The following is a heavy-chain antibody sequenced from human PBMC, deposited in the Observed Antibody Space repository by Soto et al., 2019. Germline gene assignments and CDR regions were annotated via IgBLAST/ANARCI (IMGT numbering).Heavy chain of an antibody. J-gene: IGHJ1*01. CDR2: ITGSGNNK. V-gene: IGHV3-23*01. CDR3: VKDGSTSWYRYFQY. CDR1: GFTFSNFG. D-gene: IGHD2-2*01. Sequence: EVQLFVSGGGLVQPGGSLRLSCAASGFTFSNFGMSWVRQAPGKGLEWVSGITGSGNNKYYAGSVKGRFTISRDNSKNTLDLHMDSLRAEDTAVYYCVKDGSTSWYRYFQYWGQGTLVTVSS.